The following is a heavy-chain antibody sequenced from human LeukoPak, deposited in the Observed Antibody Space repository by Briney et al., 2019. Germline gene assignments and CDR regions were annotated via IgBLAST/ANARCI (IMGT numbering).Heavy chain of an antibody. CDR2: INPSGGTT. V-gene: IGHV1-46*01. CDR3: ARARGTGTIPN. Sequence: ASVKVSCKASGYTFTSYYIHWVRQAPGQGLEWVGIINPSGGTTRYAQKFQGRVTMTRDTSTTTVYMELSSLRSEDTAVYYCARARGTGTIPNWGQGTLVTVSS. D-gene: IGHD1-1*01. J-gene: IGHJ4*02. CDR1: GYTFTSYY.